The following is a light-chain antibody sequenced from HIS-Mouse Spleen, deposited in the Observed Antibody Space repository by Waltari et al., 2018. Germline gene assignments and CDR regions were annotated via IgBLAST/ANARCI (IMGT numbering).Light chain of an antibody. V-gene: IGKV3-15*01. Sequence: IEMTQSPATHPVPPRERANLSCRASQSVSSNLAWYQQKPGQAPRLLIYGASTRATGIPARFSGSGSGTEFTLTISSMQSEDFAVYYCQQYNNWPLTFGGGTKVEIK. CDR1: QSVSSN. CDR3: QQYNNWPLT. J-gene: IGKJ4*01. CDR2: GAS.